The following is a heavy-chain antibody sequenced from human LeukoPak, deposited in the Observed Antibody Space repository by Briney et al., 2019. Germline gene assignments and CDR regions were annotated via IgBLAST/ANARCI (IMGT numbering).Heavy chain of an antibody. CDR1: GFNFGSYA. CDR3: ARDRGYSNFDY. J-gene: IGHJ4*02. CDR2: MNEDGSEK. Sequence: GGSLRLSCAASGFNFGSYAMSWVRQAPGKGLEWVANMNEDGSEKNYVDSVKGRFTISRDNAQDSLYLQMNSLRAEDTAVYYCARDRGYSNFDYWGQGTLLTVSS. V-gene: IGHV3-7*01. D-gene: IGHD4-11*01.